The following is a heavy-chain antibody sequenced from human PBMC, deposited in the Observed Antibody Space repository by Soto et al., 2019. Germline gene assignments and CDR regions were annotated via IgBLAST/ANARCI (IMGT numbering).Heavy chain of an antibody. CDR3: AGVNGGADIVVVPAALRFDY. V-gene: IGHV4-34*01. J-gene: IGHJ4*02. Sequence: SETLSLTCAVYGGSFSGYYWSWIRQPPGKGLEWIGEINHSGSTNYNPSLKSRVTISVDTSKNQFSLKLSSVTAADTAVYYCAGVNGGADIVVVPAALRFDYWGQGTLVTVSS. CDR2: INHSGST. CDR1: GGSFSGYY. D-gene: IGHD2-2*02.